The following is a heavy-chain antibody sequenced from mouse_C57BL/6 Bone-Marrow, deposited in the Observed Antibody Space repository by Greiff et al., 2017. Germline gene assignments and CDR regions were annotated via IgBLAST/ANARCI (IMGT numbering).Heavy chain of an antibody. D-gene: IGHD2-14*01. CDR1: GYTFTSYW. V-gene: IGHV1-61*01. Sequence: VQLQQPGAELVRPGSSVKLSCKASGYTFTSYWMDWVKQRPGQGLEWIGNIYPSDSETHYNQKFKDKATLTVAKSSRTAYRQLISLTSEDSAVYYCAGAKGIDYWGQGTSLTVSS. CDR2: IYPSDSET. J-gene: IGHJ2*02. CDR3: AGAKGIDY.